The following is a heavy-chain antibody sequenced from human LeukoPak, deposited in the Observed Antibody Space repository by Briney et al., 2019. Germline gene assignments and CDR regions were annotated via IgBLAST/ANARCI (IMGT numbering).Heavy chain of an antibody. J-gene: IGHJ4*02. CDR1: GFTFSSYE. Sequence: PGGSLRLSCAASGFTFSSYEMNWVRQAPGKGLEWVSYISSSGSTIYYADSVKGRFTISRDNAKNSLYLQMNSLRAEDRAVYYCAAFIAVAGTYYFDYWGQGTLVTVSS. CDR2: ISSSGSTI. V-gene: IGHV3-48*03. CDR3: AAFIAVAGTYYFDY. D-gene: IGHD6-19*01.